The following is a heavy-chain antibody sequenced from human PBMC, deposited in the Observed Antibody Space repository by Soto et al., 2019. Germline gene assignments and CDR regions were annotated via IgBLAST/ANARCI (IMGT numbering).Heavy chain of an antibody. CDR1: DDSSSNYK. J-gene: IGHJ6*02. Sequence: QVQLQESGPGLVKPSETLSLTCTVSDDSSSNYKWSWIRQPPGRRLEWIGYIDSNGGTSYNPSLPRRFPISIDTSTKQFSLQLSSVSAADTAVYYCVRQGFGRLHGLVDVWGQGTTVTVSS. D-gene: IGHD3-10*01. CDR3: VRQGFGRLHGLVDV. CDR2: IDSNGGT. V-gene: IGHV4-59*08.